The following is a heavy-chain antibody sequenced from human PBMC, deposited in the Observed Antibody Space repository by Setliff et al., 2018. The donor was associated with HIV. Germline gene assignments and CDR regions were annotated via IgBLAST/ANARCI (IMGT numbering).Heavy chain of an antibody. V-gene: IGHV4-39*07. CDR3: ARSKVNYDILTGYPDAFYI. Sequence: TSETLSLTCTVSGGSISSGTYYWGWIRQPPGKGLEWIGSFYYSGTTYYKPSLKSRVTISVDTSKNQFSLKLSSVTAADTAVYYCARSKVNYDILTGYPDAFYIWGQGTMVTVSS. CDR2: FYYSGTT. D-gene: IGHD3-9*01. J-gene: IGHJ3*02. CDR1: GGSISSGTYY.